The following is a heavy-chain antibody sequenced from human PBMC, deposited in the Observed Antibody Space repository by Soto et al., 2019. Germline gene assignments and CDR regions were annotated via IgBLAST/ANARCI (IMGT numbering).Heavy chain of an antibody. D-gene: IGHD6-6*01. CDR3: ARGTSSSILFYYYYYMDV. J-gene: IGHJ6*03. Sequence: QVQLQESGPGLVKPSETLSLTCTVSGGSISSYYWSWIRQPPGKGLEWIGYIYYSGSTNYNPSLKSRVTISVDTSKNQFSLKLSSVTAADTAVYYCARGTSSSILFYYYYYMDVWGKGTTVTVSS. CDR1: GGSISSYY. V-gene: IGHV4-59*01. CDR2: IYYSGST.